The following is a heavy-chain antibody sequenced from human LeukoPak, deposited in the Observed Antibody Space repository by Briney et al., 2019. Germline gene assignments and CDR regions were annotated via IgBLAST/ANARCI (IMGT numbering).Heavy chain of an antibody. D-gene: IGHD3-16*01. Sequence: GGSLRLSCAASGFTFSSYGMSWGRQAPGKGREWGSAISDSGGSTYYVDSVKGRFTISRDNSKNTLYLQMNSLRAEDTAVYYCARRGNYYYYMDVWGKGTTVTISS. V-gene: IGHV3-23*01. CDR3: ARRGNYYYYMDV. CDR2: ISDSGGST. J-gene: IGHJ6*03. CDR1: GFTFSSYG.